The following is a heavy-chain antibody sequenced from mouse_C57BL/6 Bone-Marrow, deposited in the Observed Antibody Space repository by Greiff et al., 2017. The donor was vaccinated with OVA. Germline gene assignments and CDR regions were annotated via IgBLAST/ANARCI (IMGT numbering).Heavy chain of an antibody. CDR3: ARWTGTDYYAMDY. CDR1: GYSFTDYN. Sequence: EVQLQQSGPELVKPGASVKISCKASGYSFTDYNMNWVKQSNGKSLEWIGVINPNYGTTSYNQKFKGKATLTVDQSYSTAYMQLNSLTSEYSAVYYCARWTGTDYYAMDYWGQGTSVTVSS. V-gene: IGHV1-39*01. J-gene: IGHJ4*01. CDR2: INPNYGTT. D-gene: IGHD4-1*01.